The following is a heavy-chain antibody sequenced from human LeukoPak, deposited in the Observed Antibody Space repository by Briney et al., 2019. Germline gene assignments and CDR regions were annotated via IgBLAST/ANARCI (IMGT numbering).Heavy chain of an antibody. J-gene: IGHJ4*02. V-gene: IGHV3-33*01. CDR3: ARDLEMATIFLLGY. CDR1: GFTFSSYG. D-gene: IGHD5-12*01. Sequence: AGGSLRLSCAASGFTFSSYGMHWIRQAPGKGLEWVAVIWYDGSNKYYADSVKGRFTISRDNSKNTLYLQMNSLRAEDTAVYYCARDLEMATIFLLGYWGQGTLVTVSS. CDR2: IWYDGSNK.